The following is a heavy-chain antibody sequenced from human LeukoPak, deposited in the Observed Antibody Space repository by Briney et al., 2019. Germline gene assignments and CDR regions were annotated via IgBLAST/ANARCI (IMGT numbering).Heavy chain of an antibody. CDR2: INPSGGST. V-gene: IGHV1-46*01. CDR1: GYTFTSYY. CDR3: ARGGHVRLYDSPNAFEY. Sequence: ASVKVSCKASGYTFTSYYIHWVRQAPGQGLDWMGIINPSGGSTNYAQKFQGRVTMTRDTSTSTVYMELGSLRSEDTAVYYCARGGHVRLYDSPNAFEYWGQGTLVTVSS. D-gene: IGHD3-22*01. J-gene: IGHJ4*02.